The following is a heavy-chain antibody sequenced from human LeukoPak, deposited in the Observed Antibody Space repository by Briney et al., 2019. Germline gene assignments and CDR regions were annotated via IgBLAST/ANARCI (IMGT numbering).Heavy chain of an antibody. D-gene: IGHD6-13*01. Sequence: PGGSLRLSCAASGFTFSSYWMHWVRQAPGKGLVWVSRINTDGSSTSYADSVKGRFTISRDNAKNTLYLQMNSLRAEDTAVYYCARETPKRIAAAGTSPYDAFDIWGQGTMVTVSS. CDR3: ARETPKRIAAAGTSPYDAFDI. CDR2: INTDGSST. V-gene: IGHV3-74*01. CDR1: GFTFSSYW. J-gene: IGHJ3*02.